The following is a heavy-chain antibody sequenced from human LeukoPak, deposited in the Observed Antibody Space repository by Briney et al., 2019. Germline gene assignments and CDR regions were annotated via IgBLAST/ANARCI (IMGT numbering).Heavy chain of an antibody. CDR3: ARGSYGDYDQYYYYYYGMDV. Sequence: SVKVSCTASGGTFTSYAISWVRQAPGQGLEWMGALIPIFGTANYAQKFQGRVTITADESTSTDYMELSSLRSEDTAVYYCARGSYGDYDQYYYYYYGMDVWGQGTTVTVSS. CDR2: LIPIFGTA. V-gene: IGHV1-69*01. CDR1: GGTFTSYA. D-gene: IGHD4-17*01. J-gene: IGHJ6*02.